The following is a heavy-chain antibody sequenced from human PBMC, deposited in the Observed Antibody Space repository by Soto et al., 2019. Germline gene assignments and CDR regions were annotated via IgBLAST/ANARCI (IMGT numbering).Heavy chain of an antibody. V-gene: IGHV3-33*01. Sequence: QVQLVESGGGVVQPGRSLRLSCAASGFTFSSYGMHWVRQAPGKGLEWVAVIWYDGSNKYYADSVKGRFTISRDNSKNTLYLQMNSLRAEDTAVYYCARDPHYYGSGTLGVDYWGQGTLVTVSS. D-gene: IGHD3-10*01. CDR1: GFTFSSYG. CDR3: ARDPHYYGSGTLGVDY. CDR2: IWYDGSNK. J-gene: IGHJ4*02.